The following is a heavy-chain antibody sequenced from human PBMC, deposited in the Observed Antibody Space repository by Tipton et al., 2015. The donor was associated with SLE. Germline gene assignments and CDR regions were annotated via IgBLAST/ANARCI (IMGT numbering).Heavy chain of an antibody. D-gene: IGHD1-7*01. CDR1: GGSISSFY. J-gene: IGHJ4*02. CDR2: LYTSGST. V-gene: IGHV4-4*07. CDR3: ARVHDWHFYFDY. Sequence: TLSLTCTVSGGSISSFYWSWIRQPAGTGLEWIGRLYTSGSTNYNPSLKSRVTMSVDTSKNQFSLKLSSVTAGDTALYYCARVHDWHFYFDYWGQGTLVTVSS.